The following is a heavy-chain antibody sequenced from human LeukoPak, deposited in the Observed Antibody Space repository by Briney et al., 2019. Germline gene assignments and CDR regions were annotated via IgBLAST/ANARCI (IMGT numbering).Heavy chain of an antibody. Sequence: PSETLSLTCTVSGGSISNYYWSWIRQPPGKGLEWIGYISYSGSTNNNPSLKSRATISVDTTKNQFSLKLSSVTAADTAVYYCAREASYTMDAFDIWGQGTMVTVSS. V-gene: IGHV4-59*12. D-gene: IGHD3-16*02. J-gene: IGHJ3*02. CDR3: AREASYTMDAFDI. CDR1: GGSISNYY. CDR2: ISYSGST.